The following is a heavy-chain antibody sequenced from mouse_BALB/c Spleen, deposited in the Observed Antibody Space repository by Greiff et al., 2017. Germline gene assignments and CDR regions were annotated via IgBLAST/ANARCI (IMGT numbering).Heavy chain of an antibody. CDR1: GFSLTSYG. J-gene: IGHJ1*01. CDR3: ATYYGSSPWYFDV. CDR2: IWAGGST. Sequence: VQRVESGPGLVAPSQSLSITCTVSGFSLTSYGVHWVRQPPGKGLEWLGVIWAGGSTNYNSALMSRLSISKDNSKSQVFLKMNSLQTDDTAMYYCATYYGSSPWYFDVWGAGTTVTVSS. D-gene: IGHD1-1*01. V-gene: IGHV2-9*02.